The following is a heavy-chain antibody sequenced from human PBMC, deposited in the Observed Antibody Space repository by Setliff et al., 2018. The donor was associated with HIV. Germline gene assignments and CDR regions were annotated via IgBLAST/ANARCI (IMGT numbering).Heavy chain of an antibody. CDR2: IHTSGST. CDR1: GGSINSDSYY. CDR3: ARVSSSYYFLGAFDS. Sequence: KTSETLSLTCTVFGGSINSDSYYWTWIRQPAGKGLEWIGHIHTSGSTNYNPSLKSRVTISIDTSKNQFSLKLRSATATDTALYYCARVSSSYYFLGAFDSWGQGTLVTVSS. V-gene: IGHV4-61*09. D-gene: IGHD6-13*01. J-gene: IGHJ4*02.